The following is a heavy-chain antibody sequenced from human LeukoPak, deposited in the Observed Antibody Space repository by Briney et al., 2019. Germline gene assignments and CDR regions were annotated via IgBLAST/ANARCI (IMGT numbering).Heavy chain of an antibody. D-gene: IGHD3-22*01. CDR1: GGTFSSYA. V-gene: IGHV1-8*02. J-gene: IGHJ3*02. CDR3: ARPYDTSGRSPNDAFDI. CDR2: MNPNSGNT. Sequence: ASVKVSCKASGGTFSSYAISWVRQAPGQGLEWMGWMNPNSGNTGYAQNFQARVTMTRNTSISTAYMEPSSLRSEDTAVYYCARPYDTSGRSPNDAFDIWGQGTMVTVSS.